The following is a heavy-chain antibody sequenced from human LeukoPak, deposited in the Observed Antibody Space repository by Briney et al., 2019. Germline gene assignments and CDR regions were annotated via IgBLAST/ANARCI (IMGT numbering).Heavy chain of an antibody. CDR3: ARGLELRFLEWSISTKAFDI. J-gene: IGHJ3*02. V-gene: IGHV1-8*03. Sequence: ASVKVSCKASGYTFTSYDINWVRQATGQGLEWVGWMNPNSGNTGYAQKFQGRVTITRNTSISTAYMELSSLRSEDTAVYYCARGLELRFLEWSISTKAFDIWGQGTMVTVSS. D-gene: IGHD3-3*01. CDR1: GYTFTSYD. CDR2: MNPNSGNT.